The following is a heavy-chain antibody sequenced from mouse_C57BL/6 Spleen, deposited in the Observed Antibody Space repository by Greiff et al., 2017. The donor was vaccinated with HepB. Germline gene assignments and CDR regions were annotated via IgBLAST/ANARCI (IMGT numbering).Heavy chain of an antibody. CDR3: ARDSNYWYFDV. CDR2: IDPSDSET. CDR1: GYTFTSYW. V-gene: IGHV1-52*01. J-gene: IGHJ1*03. D-gene: IGHD2-5*01. Sequence: QVQLQQPGAELVRPGSLVKLSCKASGYTFTSYWMHWVKQRPIQGLEWIGNIDPSDSETHYNQKFKDKATLTVDKSSSTAYMQLSSLTSEDSAVYYCARDSNYWYFDVWGTGTTVTVSS.